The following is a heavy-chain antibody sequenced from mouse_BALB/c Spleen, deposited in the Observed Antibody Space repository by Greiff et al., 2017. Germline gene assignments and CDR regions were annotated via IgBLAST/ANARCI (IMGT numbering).Heavy chain of an antibody. D-gene: IGHD2-2*01. CDR3: ARGGYGQRLSYDY. CDR2: IDPSDSYT. Sequence: VQLQQPGAELVKPGASVKLSCKASGYTFTSYWMHWVKQRPGQGLEWIGEIDPSDSYTNYNQKFKGKATLTVDKSSSTAYMQLSSLTSEDSAVYFCARGGYGQRLSYDYWGQGTSVTASS. V-gene: IGHV1-69*02. CDR1: GYTFTSYW. J-gene: IGHJ4*01.